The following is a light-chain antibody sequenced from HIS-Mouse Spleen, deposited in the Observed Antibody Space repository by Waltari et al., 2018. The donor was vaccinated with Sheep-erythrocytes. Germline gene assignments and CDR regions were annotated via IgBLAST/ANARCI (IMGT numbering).Light chain of an antibody. CDR2: DVS. CDR3: CSYAGSYTLV. V-gene: IGLV2-11*01. Sequence: QSALTQPRSVSGSPGQSVTISCTGTTSYVGCYNYVSWYQQHPGKAPKLMIYDVSKRPSGVPDRCAGSKSGNTASLTISGLQAEDEADYYCCSYAGSYTLVFGGGTKLTVL. J-gene: IGLJ2*01. CDR1: TSYVGCYNY.